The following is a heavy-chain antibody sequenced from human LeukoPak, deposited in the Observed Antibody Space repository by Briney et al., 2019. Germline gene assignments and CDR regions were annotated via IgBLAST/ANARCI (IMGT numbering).Heavy chain of an antibody. CDR2: INPNTGGT. Sequence: ASVKVSCKASGYTFTGYYLHWVRQAPGQGLEWMGWINPNTGGTNYAQNLQGRVTMTRDTSITTAYMELTGLQSDDTAVYYCARDRSDAVSHNWFDPWGQGTLVTVSS. CDR3: ARDRSDAVSHNWFDP. CDR1: GYTFTGYY. V-gene: IGHV1-2*02. J-gene: IGHJ5*02. D-gene: IGHD2-8*01.